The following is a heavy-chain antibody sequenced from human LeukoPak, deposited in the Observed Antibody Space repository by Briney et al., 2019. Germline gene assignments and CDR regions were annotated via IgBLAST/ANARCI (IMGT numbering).Heavy chain of an antibody. CDR3: ARSKVAGTSDY. Sequence: PGGSLRLSCAASGFTFSSYNMNWVRQAQGRGLGWVSTISTSSSYIYYADSVKGRSTISRDNGKNSLYLQMSSLRAEDTAVYYCARSKVAGTSDYWGQGTLVAVSS. CDR2: ISTSSSYI. CDR1: GFTFSSYN. V-gene: IGHV3-21*01. D-gene: IGHD6-19*01. J-gene: IGHJ4*02.